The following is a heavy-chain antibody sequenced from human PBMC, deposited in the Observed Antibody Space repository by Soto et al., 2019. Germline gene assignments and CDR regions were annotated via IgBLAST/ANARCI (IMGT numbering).Heavy chain of an antibody. CDR2: IYSGGST. CDR3: ARERSLDGTTFYYGMDV. J-gene: IGHJ6*02. CDR1: GFTVSSNY. Sequence: GGSLRLSCAASGFTVSSNYMSWVRQAPGKGLEWVSVIYSGGSTYYADSVKGRFTISRDNSKNTLYLQIDSLRAEDTAVYYCARERSLDGTTFYYGMDVWGQGTTVTVSS. D-gene: IGHD1-7*01. V-gene: IGHV3-53*01.